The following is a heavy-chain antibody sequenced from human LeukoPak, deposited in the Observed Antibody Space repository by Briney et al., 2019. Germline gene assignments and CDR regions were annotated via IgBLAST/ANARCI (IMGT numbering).Heavy chain of an antibody. Sequence: ASMKVSCKASGYTFTSYDINWVRQATGQGLEWMGWMNPNSGNTGYAQKFQGRVTITRNTSISTAYMELSSLRSEDTAVYYCARAASVTPGAFDIWGQGTMVTVSS. CDR3: ARAASVTPGAFDI. D-gene: IGHD2-21*02. J-gene: IGHJ3*02. V-gene: IGHV1-8*03. CDR2: MNPNSGNT. CDR1: GYTFTSYD.